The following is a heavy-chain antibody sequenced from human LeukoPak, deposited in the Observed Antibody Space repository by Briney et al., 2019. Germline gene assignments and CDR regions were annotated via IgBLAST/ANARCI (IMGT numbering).Heavy chain of an antibody. CDR3: AKLQLTVQLWFNFDY. D-gene: IGHD5-18*01. Sequence: PGGSLRLSCAASGFTFSSYAMSWVRQAPGKGLEWVSAISGSGGSTYYADSVKGRFTISRDSSKNTLYLQMNSLRAEDTAVYYCAKLQLTVQLWFNFDYWGQGTLVTVSS. V-gene: IGHV3-23*01. CDR2: ISGSGGST. J-gene: IGHJ4*02. CDR1: GFTFSSYA.